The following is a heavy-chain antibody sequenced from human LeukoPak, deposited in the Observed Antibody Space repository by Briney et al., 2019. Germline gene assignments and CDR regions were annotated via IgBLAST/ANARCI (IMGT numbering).Heavy chain of an antibody. V-gene: IGHV3-21*01. CDR1: GLTFSSYS. J-gene: IGHJ4*02. D-gene: IGHD3-16*01. Sequence: GGSLRLSCAASGLTFSSYSMSWVRQAPGKGLEWVSSISTSSSYIYYADSVKGRFTISRDNAKNSLYLQMNSLRAEDTAVYYCARTYAYDATGDRGHWGQGTLVTVSS. CDR3: ARTYAYDATGDRGH. CDR2: ISTSSSYI.